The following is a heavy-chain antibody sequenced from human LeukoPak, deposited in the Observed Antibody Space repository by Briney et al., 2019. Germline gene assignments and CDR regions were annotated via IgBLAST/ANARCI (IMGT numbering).Heavy chain of an antibody. CDR1: GYTFTGYY. D-gene: IGHD3-22*01. Sequence: ASVKVSCKASGYTFTGYYMHWVRQAPGQGLEWMGWISAYNGNTNYAQKLQGRVTMTTDTSTSTAYMELRSLRSDDTAVYYCARVGRRITMIVVDLEPFDYWGQGTLVTVSS. V-gene: IGHV1-18*04. J-gene: IGHJ4*02. CDR2: ISAYNGNT. CDR3: ARVGRRITMIVVDLEPFDY.